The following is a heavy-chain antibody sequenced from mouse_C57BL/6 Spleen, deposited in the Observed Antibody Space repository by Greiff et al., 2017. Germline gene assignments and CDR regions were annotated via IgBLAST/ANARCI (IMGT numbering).Heavy chain of an antibody. CDR1: GYTFTSYW. J-gene: IGHJ3*01. D-gene: IGHD2-3*01. V-gene: IGHV1-64*01. CDR3: ARSYNGWLFAY. Sequence: VQLQQPGAELVKPGASVKLSCKASGYTFTSYWMNWVKQRPGQGLEWIGRIHPNSGSTNYNEKFKSKATLTVDKSSSTAYMQLSSLTSEDAAVXYCARSYNGWLFAYWGQGTMVTVSA. CDR2: IHPNSGST.